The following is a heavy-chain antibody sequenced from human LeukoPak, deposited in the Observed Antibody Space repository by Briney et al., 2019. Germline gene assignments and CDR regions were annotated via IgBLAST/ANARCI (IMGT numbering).Heavy chain of an antibody. CDR1: GYTFTSYG. CDR3: ARYSSGWPNPSPMDV. D-gene: IGHD6-19*01. Sequence: ASVKVSCKASGYTFTSYGISWVRQAPGQGLEWMGWISAYNGNTNYAQKLQGRVTMTTDTSTSTAYMELRSLRSDDTAVYYCARYSSGWPNPSPMDVWGQGTTVTVSS. V-gene: IGHV1-18*01. CDR2: ISAYNGNT. J-gene: IGHJ6*02.